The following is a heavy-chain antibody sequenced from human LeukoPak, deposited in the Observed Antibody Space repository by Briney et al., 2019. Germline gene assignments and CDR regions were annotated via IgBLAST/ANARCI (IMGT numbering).Heavy chain of an antibody. D-gene: IGHD6-13*01. J-gene: IGHJ5*02. V-gene: IGHV3-21*01. CDR1: GLTFSNAW. CDR2: ISSSSSYI. CDR3: ASPVAVDP. Sequence: GGSLRLSCTASGLTFSNAWMSWVRQAPGKGLEWVSSISSSSSYIYYADSVKGRFTISRDNAKNSLYLQMNSLRAEDTAVYYCASPVAVDPWGQGTLVTVSS.